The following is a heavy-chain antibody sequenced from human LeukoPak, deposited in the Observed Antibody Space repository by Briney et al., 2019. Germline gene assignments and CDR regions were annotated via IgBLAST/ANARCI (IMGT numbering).Heavy chain of an antibody. CDR3: ATDVPSETVMVSAFDM. J-gene: IGHJ3*02. Sequence: SVKLSCKVSGGTFSTYSLNWVRHAPGHPRESIGGIIPILGTGNPAQKSQDRVTITADAYTTTAFMELSSLRSEDTAVYYCATDVPSETVMVSAFDMWGQATMVTV. V-gene: IGHV1-69*01. CDR2: IIPILGTG. D-gene: IGHD5-18*01. CDR1: GGTFSTYS.